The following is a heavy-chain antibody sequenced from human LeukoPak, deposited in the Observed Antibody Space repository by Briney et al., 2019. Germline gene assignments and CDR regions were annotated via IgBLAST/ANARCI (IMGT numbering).Heavy chain of an antibody. CDR2: INPNSGGT. J-gene: IGHJ4*02. D-gene: IGHD6-13*01. CDR1: GYTFTGYF. Sequence: ASVKVSCKASGYTFTGYFMHWVRQAPGQGLEWMGWINPNSGGTNYAQKFQGRVTMARDTSISTAYMELSRLRSDDTADYYCARALPAAGPTFDYWGQGTLVTVSS. CDR3: ARALPAAGPTFDY. V-gene: IGHV1-2*02.